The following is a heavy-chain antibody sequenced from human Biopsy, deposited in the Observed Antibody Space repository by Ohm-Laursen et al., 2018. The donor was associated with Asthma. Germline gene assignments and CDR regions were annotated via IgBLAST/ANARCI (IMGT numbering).Heavy chain of an antibody. Sequence: SVKVSCKAPGGTFSNFAISWVRQAPGQGLEWLGGIMTVFGTTNYGKKFQGRVTITADESTSTAYMEVTSLRSEDTAIYYCARCQVGYSSGWSLLLKKIYYSGMDVWGQGTAVTVSS. CDR3: ARCQVGYSSGWSLLLKKIYYSGMDV. V-gene: IGHV1-69*13. CDR1: GGTFSNFA. D-gene: IGHD6-19*01. J-gene: IGHJ6*02. CDR2: IMTVFGTT.